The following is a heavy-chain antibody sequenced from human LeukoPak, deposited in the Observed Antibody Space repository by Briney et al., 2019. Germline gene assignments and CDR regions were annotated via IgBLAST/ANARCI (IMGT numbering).Heavy chain of an antibody. CDR3: AKMSGIRYFDWLSPGEDY. J-gene: IGHJ4*02. CDR1: GFTFSSYA. D-gene: IGHD3-9*01. CDR2: ISGSGGST. Sequence: GGSLTLSCAASGFTFSSYAMSWVRQAPGQGLEWVSAISGSGGSTYYARSVKGRFTISRDNSENTLYLQMNSLRAENTAVYYCAKMSGIRYFDWLSPGEDYWGQGTLVSVSS. V-gene: IGHV3-23*01.